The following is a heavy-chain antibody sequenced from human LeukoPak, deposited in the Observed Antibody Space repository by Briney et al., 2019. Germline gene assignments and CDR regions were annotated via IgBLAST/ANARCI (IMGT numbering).Heavy chain of an antibody. CDR3: AKPALSYCSSTSCYEGAFDI. J-gene: IGHJ3*02. V-gene: IGHV1-2*02. CDR2: INPNSGGA. Sequence: ASVKVSCKASGYTFTGYYMHWVRQAPGQGLEWMGWINPNSGGANYAQKFQGRVTMTRDTSISTAYMELSRLRSDDTAVYYCAKPALSYCSSTSCYEGAFDIWGQGTMVTVSS. CDR1: GYTFTGYY. D-gene: IGHD2-2*01.